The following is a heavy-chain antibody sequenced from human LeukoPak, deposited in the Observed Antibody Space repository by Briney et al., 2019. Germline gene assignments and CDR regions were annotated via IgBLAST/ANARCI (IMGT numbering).Heavy chain of an antibody. CDR1: GGSISSYY. CDR2: IYYSGST. D-gene: IGHD6-13*01. J-gene: IGHJ4*02. CDR3: ARVTGYVMEDYFDY. Sequence: SETLSLTCTVSGGSISSYYWSWIRQPPGKGLEGMGYIYYSGSTNYNPSLKRRVTISVDTSKNQFSLRLSSVTAADTAVYYCARVTGYVMEDYFDYWGQGTLVTVSS. V-gene: IGHV4-59*01.